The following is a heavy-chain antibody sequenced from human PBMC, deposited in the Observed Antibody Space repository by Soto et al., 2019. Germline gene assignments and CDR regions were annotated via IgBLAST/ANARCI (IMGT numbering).Heavy chain of an antibody. CDR2: IIPIFGTA. CDR1: GGTFSSYA. Sequence: QVQLVQSGAEVKKPGSSVKVSCKASGGTFSSYAISWVRQAPGQGLEWMGGIIPIFGTANYAQKLQGRVTITAVESTRTAYMELSSMRSEDTAVYYCARDYCSGASCFTKVKLRSRTNWFDPWGQGTLVTVSS. CDR3: ARDYCSGASCFTKVKLRSRTNWFDP. V-gene: IGHV1-69*01. J-gene: IGHJ5*02. D-gene: IGHD2-15*01.